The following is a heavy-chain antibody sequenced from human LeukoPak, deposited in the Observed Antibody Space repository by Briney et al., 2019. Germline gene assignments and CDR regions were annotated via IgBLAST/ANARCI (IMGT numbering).Heavy chain of an antibody. CDR1: GFTFSSYA. Sequence: GGSLRLSCAASGFTFSSYAMSWVRQAPGKGLEWVSAISGSGGSTYYADSVKGRFTISRDNSKNTLYLRMNSLRAEDTAVYYCAKGFSMITFGGVIVYWGQGTLVTVSS. CDR2: ISGSGGST. V-gene: IGHV3-23*01. CDR3: AKGFSMITFGGVIVY. D-gene: IGHD3-16*02. J-gene: IGHJ4*02.